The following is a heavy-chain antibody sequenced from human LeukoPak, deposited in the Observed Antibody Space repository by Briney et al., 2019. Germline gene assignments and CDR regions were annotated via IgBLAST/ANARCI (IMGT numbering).Heavy chain of an antibody. Sequence: PGRSLRLSCAASGFTSSSYGMHWVRQAPGKGLEWVAAISYDGRNKEYVDSVKGRFTISRDNSKNTLYLQMNSLRAEDTAVYNCAKDRGYSHGFDYWGQGTLVTVSS. D-gene: IGHD5-18*01. CDR1: GFTSSSYG. V-gene: IGHV3-30*18. CDR2: ISYDGRNK. J-gene: IGHJ4*02. CDR3: AKDRGYSHGFDY.